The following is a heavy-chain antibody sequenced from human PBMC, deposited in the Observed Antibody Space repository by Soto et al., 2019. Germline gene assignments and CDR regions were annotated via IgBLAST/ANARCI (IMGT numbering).Heavy chain of an antibody. CDR3: ARDRITIFGVGVHYGMDV. V-gene: IGHV4-31*03. CDR1: GGSISSGGYY. J-gene: IGHJ6*02. CDR2: IYYSGST. D-gene: IGHD3-3*01. Sequence: SETLSLTCTVSGGSISSGGYYWSWIRQHPGKGLEWIGYIYYSGSTYYNPSLKSRVTISVDTSKNQFSLKLSSVTAADTAVYYCARDRITIFGVGVHYGMDVWGQGTTVTVSS.